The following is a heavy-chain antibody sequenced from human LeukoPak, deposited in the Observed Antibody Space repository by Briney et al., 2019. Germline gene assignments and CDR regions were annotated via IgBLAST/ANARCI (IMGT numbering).Heavy chain of an antibody. V-gene: IGHV3-21*01. CDR1: GFTFSSCA. J-gene: IGHJ5*02. CDR3: ARDRGYYDSSGYYSS. Sequence: GGSLRLSCAASGFTFSSCAMSWVRQAPGKGLEWVSSISSSSSYIYYADSVKGRFTISRDNAKNSLYLQMNSLRAEDTAVYYCARDRGYYDSSGYYSSWGQGTLVTVSS. CDR2: ISSSSSYI. D-gene: IGHD3-22*01.